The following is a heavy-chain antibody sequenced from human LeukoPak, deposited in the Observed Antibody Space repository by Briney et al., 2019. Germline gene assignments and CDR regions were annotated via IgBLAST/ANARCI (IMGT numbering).Heavy chain of an antibody. Sequence: ASVKVSCKASGGTFSSYAISWVRQAPGQGLEWMGGIIPIFGTANYAQKFQGRVTITADESTSTAYMELSSPRSEDTAVYYCARMGDDYSGDYWGQGTLVTVSS. CDR2: IIPIFGTA. D-gene: IGHD2-21*02. CDR3: ARMGDDYSGDY. J-gene: IGHJ4*02. V-gene: IGHV1-69*13. CDR1: GGTFSSYA.